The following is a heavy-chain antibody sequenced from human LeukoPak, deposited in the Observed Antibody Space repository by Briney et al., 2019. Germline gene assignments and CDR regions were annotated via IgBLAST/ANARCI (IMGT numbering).Heavy chain of an antibody. CDR2: IWYDGSNK. CDR3: ARDGNTFGLGY. D-gene: IGHD1/OR15-1a*01. Sequence: GGSLRLSCAASGFTFSSYGMHWVRQAPGKGLEWVAVIWYDGSNKYYADSVKGRFTISRDNSKNTLYLQMNSLRAEDTAVYYCARDGNTFGLGYWGQGTLVTVSS. V-gene: IGHV3-33*01. J-gene: IGHJ4*02. CDR1: GFTFSSYG.